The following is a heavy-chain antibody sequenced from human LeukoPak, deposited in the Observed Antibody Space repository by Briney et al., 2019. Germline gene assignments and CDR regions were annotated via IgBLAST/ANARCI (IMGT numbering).Heavy chain of an antibody. CDR2: IYSGGST. J-gene: IGHJ4*02. CDR1: RFTFSSYG. CDR3: AREACSGGSCYSGYFDY. V-gene: IGHV3-53*01. Sequence: GGSLRLSCAASRFTFSSYGMSWVRQAPGKGLEWVSVIYSGGSTYYADSVKGRFTVSRDNSKNTLYLQMNSLRAEDTAVYYCAREACSGGSCYSGYFDYWGQGTLVTVSS. D-gene: IGHD2-15*01.